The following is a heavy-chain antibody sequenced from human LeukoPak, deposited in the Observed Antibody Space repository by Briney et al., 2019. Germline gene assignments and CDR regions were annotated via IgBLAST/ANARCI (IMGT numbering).Heavy chain of an antibody. D-gene: IGHD3-9*01. CDR1: GDSISSYY. J-gene: IGHJ4*02. CDR2: INYSGST. Sequence: SEPLSLTCTVSGDSISSYYWSWIRQPPGMGLEWLGNINYSGSTNYNPSLESRVTISVDMSKKQFSLKLSAVTTADTAVYYCARHGSRLGYYFDYXXQGTLVTVSS. CDR3: ARHGSRLGYYFDY. V-gene: IGHV4-59*08.